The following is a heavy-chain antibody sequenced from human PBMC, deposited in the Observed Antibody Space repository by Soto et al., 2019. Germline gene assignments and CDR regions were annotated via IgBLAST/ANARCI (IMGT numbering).Heavy chain of an antibody. Sequence: GGSLRLSCAASGFTFSSYSMNWVRQAPGKGLEWVSYISSSSSTIYYADSVKGRFTISRDNAKNSLYLQMNSLRAEDKAVYYCARTQTVTSPPYYYYYYMDVWGKGTTVTVSS. CDR3: ARTQTVTSPPYYYYYYMDV. J-gene: IGHJ6*03. D-gene: IGHD4-17*01. CDR1: GFTFSSYS. V-gene: IGHV3-48*01. CDR2: ISSSSSTI.